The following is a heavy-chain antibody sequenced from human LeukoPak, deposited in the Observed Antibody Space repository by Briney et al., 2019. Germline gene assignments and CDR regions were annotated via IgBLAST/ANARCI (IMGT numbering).Heavy chain of an antibody. CDR1: GFTVSSNY. Sequence: PGGSLRLSCAASGFTVSSNYMSWVRQAPGKGLEWVSAISGSGGSTYYADSVKGRFTISRDNSKNTLYLQMNSLRAEDTAVYYCAKAGGGRWLPHYFDYWGQGTLVTVSS. CDR3: AKAGGGRWLPHYFDY. D-gene: IGHD3-22*01. V-gene: IGHV3-23*01. J-gene: IGHJ4*02. CDR2: ISGSGGST.